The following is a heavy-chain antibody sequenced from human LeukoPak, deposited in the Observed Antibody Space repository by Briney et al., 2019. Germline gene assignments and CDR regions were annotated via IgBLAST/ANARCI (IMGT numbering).Heavy chain of an antibody. CDR2: IYYTGTT. D-gene: IGHD2-2*01. V-gene: IGHV4-59*11. CDR3: ARFSWGCSTASCYLTN. J-gene: IGHJ4*02. Sequence: SETLSVTCTVGGGSLSGHYWGWIRQPPGKGLELVGHIYYTGTTFYNPSLNSRVTITLDTSWSQFSLRLTSVIAADTAVYYCARFSWGCSTASCYLTNWGQGALVTVSS. CDR1: GGSLSGHY.